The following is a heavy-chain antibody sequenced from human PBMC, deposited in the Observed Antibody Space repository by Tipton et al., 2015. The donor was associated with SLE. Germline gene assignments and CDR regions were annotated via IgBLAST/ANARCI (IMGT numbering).Heavy chain of an antibody. D-gene: IGHD1-26*01. CDR3: VRHGQTVQATFDH. CDR2: IYYTGIT. J-gene: IGHJ4*02. Sequence: TLSLTCSVSGESVDSGGYYWSWIRQHPGKGLDWIGYIYYTGITYYNPSLKSRVTMSLDASKNQFSLKLTSVTAADTAMYYCVRHGQTVQATFDHWGQGALVTVSS. V-gene: IGHV4-31*03. CDR1: GESVDSGGYY.